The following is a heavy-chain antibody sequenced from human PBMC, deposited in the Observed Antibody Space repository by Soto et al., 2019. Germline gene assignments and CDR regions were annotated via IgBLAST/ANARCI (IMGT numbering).Heavy chain of an antibody. CDR1: GYTFTSYD. D-gene: IGHD2-2*01. J-gene: IGHJ4*02. Sequence: GASVKVSCKASGYTFTSYDINWVRQATGRGLEWVGWMNPNSGNTGYAQKFQGRVTMTRNTSISTAYMELSSLRSEDTAVYYCARRRGVVSTSSFRTRAPSFDYWGQGTLVTVSS. V-gene: IGHV1-8*01. CDR3: ARRRGVVSTSSFRTRAPSFDY. CDR2: MNPNSGNT.